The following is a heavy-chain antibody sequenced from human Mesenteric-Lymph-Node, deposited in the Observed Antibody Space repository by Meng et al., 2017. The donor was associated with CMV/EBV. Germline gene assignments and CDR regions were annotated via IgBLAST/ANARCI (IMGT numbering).Heavy chain of an antibody. V-gene: IGHV3-21*01. CDR1: GFTFSSYS. Sequence: LSLTCAASGFTFSSYSMNWVRQAPGKGLEWVSSISSSSSYIYYADSAKGRFTISRDNAKNSLHLQMNSLRTEDTAVYYCARRSALDYWGQGTLVTVSS. D-gene: IGHD2-15*01. J-gene: IGHJ4*02. CDR3: ARRSALDY. CDR2: ISSSSSYI.